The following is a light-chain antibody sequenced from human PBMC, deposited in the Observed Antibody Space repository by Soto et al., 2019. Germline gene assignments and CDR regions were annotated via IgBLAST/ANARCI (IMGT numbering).Light chain of an antibody. CDR2: GAS. CDR1: QSVSSN. J-gene: IGKJ2*01. Sequence: EIVMTQSPATPSVSPGERATVSCRASQSVSSNLAWYQQKPGQAPRLLIYGASTRATGIPARFSGSGSGTEFPLTIGSLQSEDFAVYYCQQYNNWPRTFGQGTKLEIK. CDR3: QQYNNWPRT. V-gene: IGKV3-15*01.